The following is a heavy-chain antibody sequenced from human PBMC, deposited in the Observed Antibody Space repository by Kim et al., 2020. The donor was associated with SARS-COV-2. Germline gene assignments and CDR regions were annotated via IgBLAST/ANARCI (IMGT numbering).Heavy chain of an antibody. Sequence: ASVKVSCKASGYTFTGYYMHWVRQAPGQGLEWMGWINPNSGGTNYAQKFQGRVTMTRDTSISTAYMELSRLRSDDTAVYYCARGADCSGGSCYSGADYWGQGTLVTVSS. CDR1: GYTFTGYY. J-gene: IGHJ4*02. CDR3: ARGADCSGGSCYSGADY. V-gene: IGHV1-2*02. CDR2: INPNSGGT. D-gene: IGHD2-15*01.